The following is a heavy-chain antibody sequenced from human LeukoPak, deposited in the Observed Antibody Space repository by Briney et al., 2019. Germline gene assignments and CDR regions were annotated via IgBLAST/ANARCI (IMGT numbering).Heavy chain of an antibody. Sequence: GGSLRLSCAASGFTFSSFAMSWVRQAPGKGLEWVSGISGSGASTYYADSVKGRFTISRDNSQNTLYLQMNGLRAEDTAVYYCATYGSGSYPFDYWGQGTLVTVSS. CDR1: GFTFSSFA. CDR3: ATYGSGSYPFDY. D-gene: IGHD3-10*01. V-gene: IGHV3-23*01. J-gene: IGHJ4*02. CDR2: ISGSGAST.